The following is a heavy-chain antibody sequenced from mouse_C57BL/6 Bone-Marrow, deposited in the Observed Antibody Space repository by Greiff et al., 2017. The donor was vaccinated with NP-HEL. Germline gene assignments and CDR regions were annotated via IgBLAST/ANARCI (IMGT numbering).Heavy chain of an antibody. CDR2: ISSGSSTI. D-gene: IGHD2-12*01. CDR1: GFTFSDYG. CDR3: ARRYRGLYYYAMDY. J-gene: IGHJ4*01. Sequence: EVQLVESGGGLVKPGGSLKLSCAASGFTFSDYGMHWVRQAPEKGLEWVAYISSGSSTIYYADTVKGRFTISSDNAKNTLFLQMTRLRSEDTAMYYCARRYRGLYYYAMDYWGQGTSVTVSS. V-gene: IGHV5-17*01.